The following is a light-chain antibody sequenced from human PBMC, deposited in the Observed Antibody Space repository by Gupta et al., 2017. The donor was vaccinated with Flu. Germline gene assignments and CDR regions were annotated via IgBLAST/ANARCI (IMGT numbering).Light chain of an antibody. Sequence: TVTLTCGLNSGSVSTNNYPSWYRQTPGQPPRPLVYSTSARSAGVPDRFSGSILGDKAALTITGAQADDESDYHCVLYLGSGIWMFGGGSKLTVL. J-gene: IGLJ3*02. CDR2: STS. V-gene: IGLV8-61*01. CDR3: VLYLGSGIWM. CDR1: SGSVSTNNY.